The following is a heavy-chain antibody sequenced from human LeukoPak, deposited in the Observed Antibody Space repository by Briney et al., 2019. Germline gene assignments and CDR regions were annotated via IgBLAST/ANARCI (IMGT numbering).Heavy chain of an antibody. D-gene: IGHD4/OR15-4a*01. CDR2: ISAYNGNT. Sequence: ASVTVSCTASGYTFTSYGISWVRQAPGQGLEWMGWISAYNGNTNYAQKLQGRVTMTTDTSTSTAYMELRSLRSDDTAVYYCAREDYPRYYYYGMDVWGQGTTVTVSS. CDR1: GYTFTSYG. CDR3: AREDYPRYYYYGMDV. V-gene: IGHV1-18*01. J-gene: IGHJ6*02.